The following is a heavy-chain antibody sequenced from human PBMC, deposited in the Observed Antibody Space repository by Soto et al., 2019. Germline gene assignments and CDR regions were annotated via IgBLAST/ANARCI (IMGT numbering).Heavy chain of an antibody. CDR3: AARVVPAALGL. CDR2: INHSGST. J-gene: IGHJ4*02. D-gene: IGHD2-2*01. V-gene: IGHV4-34*01. Sequence: SETLSLTCAVYGGSFSGYYWSWIRQPPGKGLEWIGEINHSGSTNYNPSLKSRVTISGDTSKNHFSLKLSSVTAADTAVYYYAARVVPAALGLWGQGTLVTVSS. CDR1: GGSFSGYY.